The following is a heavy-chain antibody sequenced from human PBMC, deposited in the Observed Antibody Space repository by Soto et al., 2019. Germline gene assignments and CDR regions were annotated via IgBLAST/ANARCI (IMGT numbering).Heavy chain of an antibody. V-gene: IGHV3-48*01. J-gene: IGHJ3*02. CDR2: ISSSSSTI. Sequence: GGSLRLSCAASGFTFSSYSMNWVRQAPGKGLEWVSYISSSSSTIYYADSVKGRFTISRDNAKNSLYLQMNSLRAEDTAVYYCARALDYGDYVRAFDIWGQGTMVTVSS. CDR3: ARALDYGDYVRAFDI. D-gene: IGHD4-17*01. CDR1: GFTFSSYS.